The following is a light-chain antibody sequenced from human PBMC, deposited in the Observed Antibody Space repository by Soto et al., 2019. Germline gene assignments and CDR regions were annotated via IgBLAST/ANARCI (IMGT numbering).Light chain of an antibody. CDR2: GAS. CDR3: QQYGSSVYT. CDR1: QSVSSSY. Sequence: EIVMTQSPGTLSLSPGERHTLSCRASQSVSSSYLAWYQQKPGQAPMLLIYGASSRATGIPDRFSGSGSGTDFTLTISRLEPEDFAVYYCQQYGSSVYTFGQGTKLEIK. V-gene: IGKV3-20*01. J-gene: IGKJ2*01.